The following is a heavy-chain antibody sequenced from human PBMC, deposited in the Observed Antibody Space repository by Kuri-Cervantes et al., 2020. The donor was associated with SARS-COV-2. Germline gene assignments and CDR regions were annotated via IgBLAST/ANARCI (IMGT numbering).Heavy chain of an antibody. CDR3: ARPYGDDLNWYFDL. V-gene: IGHV4-34*01. CDR2: INHSGST. J-gene: IGHJ2*01. Sequence: GSLRLSCAVYGGSFSGYYWSWIRQPPGKGLEWIGEINHSGSTNYNPSLKSRVTISVGASKNQFSLKLNSVTAADTAVYYCARPYGDDLNWYFDLWGRGTLVTVSS. D-gene: IGHD4-17*01. CDR1: GGSFSGYY.